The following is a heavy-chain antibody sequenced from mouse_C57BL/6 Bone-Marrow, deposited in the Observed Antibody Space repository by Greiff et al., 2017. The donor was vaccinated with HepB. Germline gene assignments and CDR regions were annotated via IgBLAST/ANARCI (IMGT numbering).Heavy chain of an antibody. V-gene: IGHV1-37*01. D-gene: IGHD2-9*01. CDR3: AGGAYYGYDGAMDY. J-gene: IGHJ4*01. Sequence: VHVKQSGPELVKPGASVKISCKASGYSFTGYFMNWVKQSHGKSLEWIGRINPYNGDTFYNQKFKGKATLTVDKSSSTAHMELLSLTSEDFAVYYCAGGAYYGYDGAMDYWGQGTSVTVSS. CDR1: GYSFTGYF. CDR2: INPYNGDT.